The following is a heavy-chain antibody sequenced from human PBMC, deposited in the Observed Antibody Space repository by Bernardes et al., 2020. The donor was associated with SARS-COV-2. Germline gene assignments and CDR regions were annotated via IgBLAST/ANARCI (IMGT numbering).Heavy chain of an antibody. V-gene: IGHV4-31*03. CDR1: GGSITSGAYY. J-gene: IGHJ5*02. CDR2: IYYTGST. Sequence: SETLSLICTVSGGSITSGAYYWTWILQHPGKGLEWIGYIYYTGSTYYNPSLKSRVTISLDTSKNQFSLKLSSVTAADTAVYYCAISSSWFNWFDPWGQGTLVTVSS. D-gene: IGHD6-13*01. CDR3: AISSSWFNWFDP.